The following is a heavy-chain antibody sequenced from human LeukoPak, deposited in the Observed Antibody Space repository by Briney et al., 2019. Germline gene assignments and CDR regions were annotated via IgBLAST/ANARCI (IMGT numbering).Heavy chain of an antibody. Sequence: GGSLRLSCAASGLTFSNYWMDWVRQAPGKGLEWVSAISGSGGSTYYADSVKGRFTISRDNSKNTLYLQMNSLRAEDTAVYYCAKDSEHLVRRGSFDYWGQGTLVTVSS. J-gene: IGHJ4*02. CDR1: GLTFSNYW. D-gene: IGHD6-13*01. V-gene: IGHV3-23*01. CDR2: ISGSGGST. CDR3: AKDSEHLVRRGSFDY.